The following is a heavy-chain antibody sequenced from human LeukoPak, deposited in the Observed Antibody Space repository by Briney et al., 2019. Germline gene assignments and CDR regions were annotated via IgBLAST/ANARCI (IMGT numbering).Heavy chain of an antibody. CDR2: IYHGGST. D-gene: IGHD7-27*01. V-gene: IGHV4-4*02. CDR1: GGSINSSSYW. Sequence: SGTLSLTCAVSGGSINSSSYWWSWVRQPPGKGLEWIGDIYHGGSTNYNPSLKSRVTISVDKSKNQLSLKLTSVTAADTAVYFCARSGLGFDYWGQGTLVSVSS. CDR3: ARSGLGFDY. J-gene: IGHJ4*02.